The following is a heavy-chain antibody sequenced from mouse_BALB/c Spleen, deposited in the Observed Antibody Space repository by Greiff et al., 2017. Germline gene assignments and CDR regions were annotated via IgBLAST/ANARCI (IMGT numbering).Heavy chain of an antibody. J-gene: IGHJ2*01. CDR3: TKWDREYYFDY. CDR1: GYTFTDYE. V-gene: IGHV1-15*01. Sequence: VKLQESGAGLVRPGASVTLSCKASGYTFTDYEMHWVKQTPVHGLEWIGAIDPETGGTAYNQKFKGKATLTADKSSSTAYMELRSRTSEDSAVYYCTKWDREYYFDYGGQGTTLTVSS. D-gene: IGHD3-3*01. CDR2: IDPETGGT.